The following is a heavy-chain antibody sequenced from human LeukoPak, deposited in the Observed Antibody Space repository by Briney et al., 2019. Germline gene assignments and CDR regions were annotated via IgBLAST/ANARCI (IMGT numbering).Heavy chain of an antibody. Sequence: GGSLRLSCTTSGFTFGDYAMSWFRQAPGKGLEWVAFVRYDETNKYYADSVKGRFTISRDNSKNTLYLQMNSLRVGDTAIYYCAKTHGPYCSGGTCFDHYYYMDVWGKGTTVTVSS. J-gene: IGHJ6*03. CDR1: GFTFGDYA. CDR2: VRYDETNK. D-gene: IGHD2-15*01. V-gene: IGHV3-30*02. CDR3: AKTHGPYCSGGTCFDHYYYMDV.